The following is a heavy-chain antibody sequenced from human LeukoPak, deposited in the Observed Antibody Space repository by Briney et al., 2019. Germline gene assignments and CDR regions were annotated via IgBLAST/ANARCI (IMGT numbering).Heavy chain of an antibody. Sequence: PGGSLRLSCAASGFTFSSYAMHWVRQAPGKGLEWVAVISYDGSNKYYADSVKGRFTISRDNSKNTLYLQMNSLRAEDTAVYYCARESDGYNSYYFDYWGQGTLVTVSS. D-gene: IGHD5-24*01. J-gene: IGHJ4*02. CDR3: ARESDGYNSYYFDY. CDR2: ISYDGSNK. CDR1: GFTFSSYA. V-gene: IGHV3-30*04.